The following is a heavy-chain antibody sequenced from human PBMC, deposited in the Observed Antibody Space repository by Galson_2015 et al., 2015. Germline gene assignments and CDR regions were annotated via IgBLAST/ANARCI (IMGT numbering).Heavy chain of an antibody. V-gene: IGHV1-69*13. Sequence: SVKVSCKASGGTFSSYAISWVRQAPGQGLEWMGGTIPIFGTANYAQKFQGRVTITADESTSTAYMELSSLRSEDTAVYYCARAQDYYDSSGYYYGLGAFDIWGQGTMVTVSS. J-gene: IGHJ3*02. D-gene: IGHD3-22*01. CDR1: GGTFSSYA. CDR2: TIPIFGTA. CDR3: ARAQDYYDSSGYYYGLGAFDI.